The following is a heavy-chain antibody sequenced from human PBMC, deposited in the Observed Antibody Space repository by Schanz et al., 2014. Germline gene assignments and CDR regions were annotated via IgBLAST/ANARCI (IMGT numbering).Heavy chain of an antibody. CDR2: LSANGDST. CDR3: ARKSLVSAHYDS. J-gene: IGHJ4*02. CDR1: GFTLSNYA. Sequence: EVQLVESGGGLVQPGGSLRLSCAAPGFTLSNYAMHWVRQTPDKGLEWVSGLSANGDSTFYSSSMKGRFTISRDISKNTLYLQMGSLRAEDVAVYYCARKSLVSAHYDSWGQGTLVTVSA. D-gene: IGHD2-21*01. V-gene: IGHV3-64*01.